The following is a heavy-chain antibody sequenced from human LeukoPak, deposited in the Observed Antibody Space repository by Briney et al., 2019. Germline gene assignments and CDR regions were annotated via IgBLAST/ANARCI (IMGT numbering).Heavy chain of an antibody. CDR2: INQHGSET. D-gene: IGHD2-2*01. CDR3: TKVKWAVDCTTTSCPYFDY. CDR1: GFSFSTYW. J-gene: IGHJ4*02. V-gene: IGHV3-7*03. Sequence: GGSLRLSCEVSGFSFSTYWMTWVRQAPGKGLEWVANINQHGSETYYVDSVKGRFTISRDNSKNSLYLQMNSLRAEDTALYYCTKVKWAVDCTTTSCPYFDYWGQGTLVTVSS.